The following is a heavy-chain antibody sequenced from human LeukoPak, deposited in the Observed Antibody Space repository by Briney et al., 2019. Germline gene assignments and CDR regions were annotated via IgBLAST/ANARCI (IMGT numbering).Heavy chain of an antibody. D-gene: IGHD6-13*01. CDR2: ISAYNGNT. V-gene: IGHV1-18*01. CDR1: GYTFSSSSIYG. J-gene: IGHJ6*02. CDR3: ARVHRSSSSSQDLGLYGMDV. Sequence: GASVKVSCKASGYTFSSSSIYGISWVRQAPGQGLEWMGWISAYNGNTNYAQKLQGRVTMTADTSTSTAYMELRSLRSDDTAVYCCARVHRSSSSSQDLGLYGMDVWGQGTTITVSS.